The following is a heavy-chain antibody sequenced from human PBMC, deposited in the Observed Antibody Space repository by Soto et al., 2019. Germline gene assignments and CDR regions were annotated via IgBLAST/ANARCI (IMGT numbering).Heavy chain of an antibody. V-gene: IGHV3-64D*08. Sequence: GGSLRLSCSASGFTFSSYAMHWVRQAPGKGLEYVSAISSNGGSTYYADSVKGRFTISRDNSKNTLYLQMSSLRAEDTAVYYCVKGDIVLMVYAIFDYWGQGTLVTVSS. D-gene: IGHD2-8*01. J-gene: IGHJ4*02. CDR2: ISSNGGST. CDR1: GFTFSSYA. CDR3: VKGDIVLMVYAIFDY.